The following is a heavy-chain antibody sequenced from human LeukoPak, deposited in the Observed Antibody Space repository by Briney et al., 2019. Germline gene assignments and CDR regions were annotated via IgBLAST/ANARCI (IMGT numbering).Heavy chain of an antibody. V-gene: IGHV6-1*01. J-gene: IGHJ4*02. D-gene: IGHD3-10*01. CDR1: GDSVSSNSAA. Sequence: SQTLSLTCAISGDSVSSNSAAWNWIRQSPSRGLEWPGRTFYRSKWYDEYAAFVKSRITINPDTSNNQVSLQLNSATPEDTAVYYCARETTIIGGVINPIDFWGQGTLVTVSS. CDR3: ARETTIIGGVINPIDF. CDR2: TFYRSKWYD.